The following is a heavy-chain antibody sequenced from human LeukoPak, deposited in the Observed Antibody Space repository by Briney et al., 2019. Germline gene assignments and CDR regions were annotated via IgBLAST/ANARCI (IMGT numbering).Heavy chain of an antibody. CDR2: ISSSSSYI. CDR1: GFTFSSYS. CDR3: ARDSGSYRPLDI. J-gene: IGHJ3*02. Sequence: GGYLRLSCAASGFTFSSYSMNWVRQAPGKGLEWVSSISSSSSYIYYADSVKGRFTISRDNAKNSLYLQMNSLRAEDTAVYYCARDSGSYRPLDIWGQGTMVTVSS. D-gene: IGHD1-26*01. V-gene: IGHV3-21*01.